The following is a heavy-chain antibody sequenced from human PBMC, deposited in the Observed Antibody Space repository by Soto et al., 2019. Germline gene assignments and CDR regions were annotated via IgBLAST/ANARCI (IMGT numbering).Heavy chain of an antibody. J-gene: IGHJ4*02. CDR2: IYSGGST. D-gene: IGHD4-4*01. CDR1: GFTVSSNY. V-gene: IGHV3-66*01. Sequence: GGSLRLSCAASGFTVSSNYMSWVRQAPGKGLEWVSVIYSGGSTYYADSVNGRFTMSRDNCNNTLYLQMNSLRAEDTAVYYCARGNSNYDYWGQGTLVTVSS. CDR3: ARGNSNYDY.